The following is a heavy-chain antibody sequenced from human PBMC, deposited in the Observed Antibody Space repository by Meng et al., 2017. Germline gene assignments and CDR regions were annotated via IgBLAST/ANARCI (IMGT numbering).Heavy chain of an antibody. CDR1: GYSISSGYY. V-gene: IGHV4-38-2*02. D-gene: IGHD3-22*01. J-gene: IGHJ4*02. Sequence: GSLRLSCTVSGYSISSGYYWGWIRQPPGKGLEWIGSIYHSGSTYYNPSLKSRVTISVDTSKNQFSLKLSSVTAADTAVYYCARYREHYYYSSGYYRWSRGYYFDYWGQGTLVTVSS. CDR3: ARYREHYYYSSGYYRWSRGYYFDY. CDR2: IYHSGST.